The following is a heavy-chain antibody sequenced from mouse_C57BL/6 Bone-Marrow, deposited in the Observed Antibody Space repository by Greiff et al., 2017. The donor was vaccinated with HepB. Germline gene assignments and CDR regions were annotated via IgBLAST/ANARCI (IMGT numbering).Heavy chain of an antibody. CDR2: IHPNSGST. J-gene: IGHJ3*01. V-gene: IGHV1-64*01. CDR1: GYTFTSYW. Sequence: QVQLQQPGAELVKPGASVKLSCKASGYTFTSYWMHWVKQRPGQGLEWIGMIHPNSGSTNYNEKFKSKATLTVDKSSSTAYMQLSSLTSEDSAVYYWASNDGYHGGFAYWGQGTLVTVSA. D-gene: IGHD2-3*01. CDR3: ASNDGYHGGFAY.